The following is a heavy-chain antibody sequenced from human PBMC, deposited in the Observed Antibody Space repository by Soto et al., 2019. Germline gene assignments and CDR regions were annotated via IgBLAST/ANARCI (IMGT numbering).Heavy chain of an antibody. CDR1: GGTFSSYA. D-gene: IGHD5-18*01. CDR2: IIPIFGTA. CDR3: ARDRSETAMISYYYYYGMDV. Sequence: ASVKVSCKASGGTFSSYAISWVRQAPGQGLEWMGGIIPIFGTANYAQKFQGRVTITADKSTSTAYMELGSLRSEDTAVYYCARDRSETAMISYYYYYGMDVWGQGTTVTVSS. V-gene: IGHV1-69*06. J-gene: IGHJ6*02.